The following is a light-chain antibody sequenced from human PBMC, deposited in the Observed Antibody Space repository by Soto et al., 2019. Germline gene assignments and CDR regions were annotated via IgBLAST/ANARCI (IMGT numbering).Light chain of an antibody. V-gene: IGKV3-20*01. CDR2: CAS. Sequence: EIVLTQSPGTMSLSQVERDTLSCRASQSVSNNYLAWYKQKPGQDPRLLIYCASNRATGIPDRFSGIGSGTDFTLTIRRLEPEEFAVYDCKRYGSSGTFGHGTKVDIK. J-gene: IGKJ1*01. CDR1: QSVSNNY. CDR3: KRYGSSGT.